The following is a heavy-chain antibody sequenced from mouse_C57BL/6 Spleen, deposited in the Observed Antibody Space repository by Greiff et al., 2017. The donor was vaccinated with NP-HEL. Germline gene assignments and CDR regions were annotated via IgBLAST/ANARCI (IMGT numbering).Heavy chain of an antibody. CDR2: IRSKSNNYAT. D-gene: IGHD2-1*01. V-gene: IGHV10-1*01. CDR1: GFSFNTYA. CDR3: VYGNYGYFDY. Sequence: EVKVEESGGGLVQPKGSLKLSCAASGFSFNTYAMNWVRQAPGKGLEWVARIRSKSNNYATYYADSVKDRFTISRDDSESMLYLQMNNLKTEDTAMYYCVYGNYGYFDYWGQGTTLTVSS. J-gene: IGHJ2*01.